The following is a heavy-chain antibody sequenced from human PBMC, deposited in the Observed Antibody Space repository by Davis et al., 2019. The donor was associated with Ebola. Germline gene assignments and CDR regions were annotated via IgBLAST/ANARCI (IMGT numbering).Heavy chain of an antibody. Sequence: GESLKISCAASGFTFSSYGMHWVRQAPGKGLEWVAVIWYDGSNKYYADSVKGRFTISRDNSKNSLYLQVNSLRAEDTAMYYCARDRSSGSINWFDPWGQGTLVTVSS. CDR2: IWYDGSNK. D-gene: IGHD3-10*01. CDR3: ARDRSSGSINWFDP. V-gene: IGHV3-33*01. J-gene: IGHJ5*02. CDR1: GFTFSSYG.